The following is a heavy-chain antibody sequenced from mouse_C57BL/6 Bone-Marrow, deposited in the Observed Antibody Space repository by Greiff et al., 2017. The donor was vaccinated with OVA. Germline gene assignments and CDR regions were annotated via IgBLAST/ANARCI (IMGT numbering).Heavy chain of an antibody. CDR3: ARDGATGYWYFDV. J-gene: IGHJ1*03. CDR2: ISDGGSYT. Sequence: EVQWVESGGGLVKPGGSLKLSCAASGFTFSSYAMSWVRQTPEKRLEWVATISDGGSYTYYPDNVKGRITISRDNAKNNLYLQMSHLKSEDTAMYYCARDGATGYWYFDVWGTGTTVTVSS. D-gene: IGHD3-1*01. V-gene: IGHV5-4*01. CDR1: GFTFSSYA.